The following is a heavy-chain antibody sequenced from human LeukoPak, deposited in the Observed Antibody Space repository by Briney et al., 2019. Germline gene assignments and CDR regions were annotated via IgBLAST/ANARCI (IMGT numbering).Heavy chain of an antibody. V-gene: IGHV4-4*07. Sequence: PSETLSLTCTVSGGSISSYYWSWIRQPAGKGLEWIGRIYTSGSTNYNPSLKSRVTMSVATSKNQFSLKLSSVTAADTAVYYCARSPRYCSSTSCYTGAFDIWGQGTMVTVSS. D-gene: IGHD2-2*02. CDR1: GGSISSYY. CDR3: ARSPRYCSSTSCYTGAFDI. J-gene: IGHJ3*02. CDR2: IYTSGST.